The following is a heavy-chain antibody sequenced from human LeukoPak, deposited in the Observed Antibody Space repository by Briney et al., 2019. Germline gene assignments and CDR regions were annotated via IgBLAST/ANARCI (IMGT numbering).Heavy chain of an antibody. Sequence: PGASVKVSCKASGGTFSSYAISWVRQAPGQGLEWMGGIIPIFGTANYVQKFQGRVTITTDESTSTAYMELSSLRSEDTAVYYCARARTDVLRYFDWLGYYYYYMDVWGKGTTVTVSS. D-gene: IGHD3-9*01. CDR2: IIPIFGTA. V-gene: IGHV1-69*05. CDR3: ARARTDVLRYFDWLGYYYYYMDV. J-gene: IGHJ6*03. CDR1: GGTFSSYA.